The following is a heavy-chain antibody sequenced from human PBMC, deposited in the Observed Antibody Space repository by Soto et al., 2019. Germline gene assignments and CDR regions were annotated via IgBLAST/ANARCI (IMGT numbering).Heavy chain of an antibody. CDR1: GYTFTSYA. D-gene: IGHD2-21*01. Sequence: QVQLVQSGAEEKKPGASVKVSCKASGYTFTSYAMHWVRQAPGQRLEWMGWINAGNGNTKYSQKFQGRVTITRYTSASPAYIELSSLRSEYTAVYYCARGGEPIDYWGHGTLVTVSS. CDR2: INAGNGNT. CDR3: ARGGEPIDY. J-gene: IGHJ4*01. V-gene: IGHV1-3*05.